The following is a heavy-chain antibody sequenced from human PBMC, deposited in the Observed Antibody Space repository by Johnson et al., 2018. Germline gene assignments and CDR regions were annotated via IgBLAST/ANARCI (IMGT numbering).Heavy chain of an antibody. CDR1: GFTFSSYG. CDR3: TTGAGTTYP. J-gene: IGHJ5*02. V-gene: IGHV3-33*01. Sequence: VQLLESGGGVVQPGRSLRLSCAASGFTFSSYGMHWVRQAPGKGLEWVALIWYDGSDKYYVDSVKGRFTISRDNSKNTLYLQMNSLKTEDTAVYYWTTGAGTTYPWGQGTLVTVSS. D-gene: IGHD1-7*01. CDR2: IWYDGSDK.